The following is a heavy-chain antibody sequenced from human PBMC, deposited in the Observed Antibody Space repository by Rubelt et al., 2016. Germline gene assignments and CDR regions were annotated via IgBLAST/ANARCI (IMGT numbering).Heavy chain of an antibody. D-gene: IGHD4-17*01. Sequence: VQLVQSGAEVKRPGASVKVSCKASGYPFATYAMHWVRQAPGQRLEWMGWIDAGNGDTKYSINLQCRVTVTRDTSGSTAYMELSSLRSEDSAVYYCARFALPAVTTAYYYYALDVWGQGTTVTVSS. V-gene: IGHV1-3*01. J-gene: IGHJ6*02. CDR2: IDAGNGDT. CDR3: ARFALPAVTTAYYYYALDV. CDR1: GYPFATYA.